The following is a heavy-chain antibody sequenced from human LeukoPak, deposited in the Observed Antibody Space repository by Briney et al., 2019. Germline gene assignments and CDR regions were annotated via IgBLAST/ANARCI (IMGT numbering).Heavy chain of an antibody. CDR3: GRDSRAYCGPSSTCHGWFDP. CDR1: GFTFHDYY. V-gene: IGHV3-11*04. D-gene: IGHD2-21*01. CDR2: INGSGGTI. Sequence: GGPLRLSCVASGFTFHDYYVIGLRQAPGEGLEWVSSINGSGGTIYSADSVKGRFTISRDNAKDSLYLQMNSLRAEDTAVYYCGRDSRAYCGPSSTCHGWFDPWGQGTLVTVSS. J-gene: IGHJ5*02.